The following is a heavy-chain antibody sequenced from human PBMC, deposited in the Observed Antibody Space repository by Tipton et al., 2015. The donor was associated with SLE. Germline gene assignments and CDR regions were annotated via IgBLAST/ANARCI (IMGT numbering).Heavy chain of an antibody. CDR3: ARGGDGFNDAFEI. Sequence: TLSLTCTVSGDSISSHYWNWIRQTPGRGLEWIGFIHYTGSTNYNPSLKSRVTILLDTSKNHFSLRLNSVTAAETAVYYCARGGDGFNDAFEIWGQGTMVTVSS. V-gene: IGHV4-59*11. D-gene: IGHD5-24*01. J-gene: IGHJ3*02. CDR2: IHYTGST. CDR1: GDSISSHY.